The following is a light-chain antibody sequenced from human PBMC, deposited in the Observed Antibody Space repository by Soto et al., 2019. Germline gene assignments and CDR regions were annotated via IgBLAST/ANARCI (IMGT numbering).Light chain of an antibody. CDR2: GAS. CDR1: QSVSSSY. J-gene: IGKJ1*01. V-gene: IGKV3-20*01. Sequence: EIVLTQSPGTLYLSPGERAKLSCIASQSVSSSYLAWYQQKPGQAPRLLIYGASTRATGIPDRFSGSGSGTDFTLTISRLEHGDFAVYFCQQYSISPRTFGQGTKVDIK. CDR3: QQYSISPRT.